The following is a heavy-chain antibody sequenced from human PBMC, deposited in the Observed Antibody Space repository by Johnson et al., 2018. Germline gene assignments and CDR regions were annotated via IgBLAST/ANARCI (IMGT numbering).Heavy chain of an antibody. V-gene: IGHV4-34*01. D-gene: IGHD2-2*01. Sequence: QVQLQESGPGLVKPSETLSLTCAVYGGSFSGYYWSWIRQPPGKGLEWIGEINHSGSTNYNPSLKSRVTISVDTSKNQFSLKLSSVTAADTAVYYCARSELYCSSTSCYLSYYYYYGMDVGGQGTTVTVSS. CDR1: GGSFSGYY. CDR3: ARSELYCSSTSCYLSYYYYYGMDV. J-gene: IGHJ6*02. CDR2: INHSGST.